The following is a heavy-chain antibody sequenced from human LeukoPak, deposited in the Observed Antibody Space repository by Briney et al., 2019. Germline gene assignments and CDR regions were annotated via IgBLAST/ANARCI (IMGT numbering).Heavy chain of an antibody. D-gene: IGHD1-26*01. J-gene: IGHJ4*02. CDR1: GFTFSSYA. Sequence: GGSLRLSCAASGFTFSSYAMSWVRQVPGKGLEWVAAISGSGGSTYYADSVKGRFTSSRDNFKNTLYLQMNSLRAEDTAVYYCAKEVIVGVSFDYWGQGTLVTVSS. CDR2: ISGSGGST. CDR3: AKEVIVGVSFDY. V-gene: IGHV3-23*01.